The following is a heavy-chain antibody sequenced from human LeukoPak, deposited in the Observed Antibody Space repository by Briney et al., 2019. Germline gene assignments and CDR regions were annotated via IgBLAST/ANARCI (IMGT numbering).Heavy chain of an antibody. CDR2: ISSSSSTI. V-gene: IGHV3-48*02. CDR3: ARVPSYSYGYYFDY. Sequence: GGSLRLSCAASGFTFSSYSMNWVRHAPGKGLEWGSYISSSSSTIYYADSVKGRFTISRDNAKNSLYLQMNSLRDEDTAVYYCARVPSYSYGYYFDYWGQGTLVTVSS. J-gene: IGHJ4*02. CDR1: GFTFSSYS. D-gene: IGHD5-18*01.